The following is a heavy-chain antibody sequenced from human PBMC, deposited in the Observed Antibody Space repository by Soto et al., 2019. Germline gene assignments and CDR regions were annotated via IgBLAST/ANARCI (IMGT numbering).Heavy chain of an antibody. J-gene: IGHJ6*02. CDR2: IYPRDSGT. D-gene: IGHD3-10*01. CDR3: ARNRLRQYYYGMDV. Sequence: PGESLKISCQGSGYSFANYWIAWVRQMPGKGLEWVGVIYPRDSGTRYSPSFRGQVTISAHKSISHVYLQWSSLKASDTAMYYCARNRLRQYYYGMDVWGQGTTVTVSS. CDR1: GYSFANYW. V-gene: IGHV5-51*01.